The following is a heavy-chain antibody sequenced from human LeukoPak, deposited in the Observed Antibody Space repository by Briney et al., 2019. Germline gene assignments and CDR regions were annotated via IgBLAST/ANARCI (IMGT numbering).Heavy chain of an antibody. CDR3: TSETNYYDSSGCYSPFDY. V-gene: IGHV3-15*07. J-gene: IGHJ4*02. CDR2: IKSKPDGGTT. Sequence: GGSLRLSCAASGFTFGNAWMNWVRQAPGKGLEWVGRIKSKPDGGTTDYAAPVKGRFTISRDDSKNTLYLQMNSLKTEDTAVYYCTSETNYYDSSGCYSPFDYWGQGTLVTVSS. CDR1: GFTFGNAW. D-gene: IGHD3-22*01.